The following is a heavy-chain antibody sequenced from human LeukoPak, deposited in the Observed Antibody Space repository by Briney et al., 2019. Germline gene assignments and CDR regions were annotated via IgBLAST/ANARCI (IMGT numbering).Heavy chain of an antibody. Sequence: SETLSLTCTVSGGSISSHYWSWIRQPPGEGLEWIGYIYYSGSTNYNPSLKSRVTISVDTSKNQFSLKLSSVTAADTAVYYCARDREQQLVRSGWFDPWGQGTLVTVSS. CDR1: GGSISSHY. D-gene: IGHD6-13*01. CDR3: ARDREQQLVRSGWFDP. J-gene: IGHJ5*02. CDR2: IYYSGST. V-gene: IGHV4-59*11.